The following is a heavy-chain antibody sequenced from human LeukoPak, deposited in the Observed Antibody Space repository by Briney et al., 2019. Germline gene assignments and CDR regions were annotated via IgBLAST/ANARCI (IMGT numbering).Heavy chain of an antibody. CDR1: GFSFSTYG. D-gene: IGHD2-21*02. Sequence: GGSLRLSCAASGFSFSTYGMHWVRQAPGKALEWVTFIRHDGSIGYYADSVKGRFTSSRDNSKNTVFLQMNSLRPEDTAVYYCAKTASNYFDYWGQGTLVTVSS. J-gene: IGHJ4*02. V-gene: IGHV3-30*02. CDR2: IRHDGSIG. CDR3: AKTASNYFDY.